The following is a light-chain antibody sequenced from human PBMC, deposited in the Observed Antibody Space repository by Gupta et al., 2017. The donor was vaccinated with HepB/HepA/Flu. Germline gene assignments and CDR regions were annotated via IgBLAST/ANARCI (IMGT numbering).Light chain of an antibody. Sequence: EIVLTQSPGTLSLSPGERATLSCRASQSFSSNYLTWYQQKPGQAPRLLIYLTSDRAAGVPDRFSGTGSGTDYTLTISRVEPEDFAVYYCQQYDRTPLTFGGGTRIEIK. CDR3: QQYDRTPLT. CDR2: LTS. V-gene: IGKV3-20*01. J-gene: IGKJ4*01. CDR1: QSFSSNY.